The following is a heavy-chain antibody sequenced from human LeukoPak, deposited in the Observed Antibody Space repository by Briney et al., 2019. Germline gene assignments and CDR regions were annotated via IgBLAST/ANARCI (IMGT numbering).Heavy chain of an antibody. Sequence: SETLSLTCTVSGGSISSYYWSWIRQPPGKGLEWIGYIYYSGSTNYNPSLKSRVTISVDTSKNQFSLKLSSVTAADTAVYYCARIGWELLPIWYFDLWGRGTLVTVSS. CDR1: GGSISSYY. J-gene: IGHJ2*01. D-gene: IGHD1-26*01. CDR2: IYYSGST. CDR3: ARIGWELLPIWYFDL. V-gene: IGHV4-59*08.